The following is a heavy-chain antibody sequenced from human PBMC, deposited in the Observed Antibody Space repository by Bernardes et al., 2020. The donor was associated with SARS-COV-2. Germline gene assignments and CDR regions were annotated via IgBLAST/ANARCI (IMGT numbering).Heavy chain of an antibody. CDR2: ITTNGGNT. Sequence: GGSLRLSCAASGFTFSTYAMTWVRQGPGKGLEWVASITTNGGNTYYADSVKGRFTISRDNSKNTLFLQMNSLRVDDTAVYYCTKEAPCWGIVPPACYWGQGTLVTVSS. V-gene: IGHV3-23*01. J-gene: IGHJ4*02. D-gene: IGHD3-10*02. CDR3: TKEAPCWGIVPPACY. CDR1: GFTFSTYA.